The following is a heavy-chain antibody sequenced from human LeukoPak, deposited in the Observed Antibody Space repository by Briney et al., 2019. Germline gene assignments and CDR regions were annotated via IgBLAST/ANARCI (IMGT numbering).Heavy chain of an antibody. CDR3: ARRITTVVTRYFDL. V-gene: IGHV3-48*01. CDR2: ISSSSSTI. CDR1: GFSFSSYS. J-gene: IGHJ2*01. Sequence: PGGSLRLSYAASGFSFSSYSMNWVRQAPGRGLEWVSYISSSSSTIYYADSVKGRFTISKDNAKNSLYLQMNSLRAEDTAVYYCARRITTVVTRYFDLWGRGTLVTVSS. D-gene: IGHD4-23*01.